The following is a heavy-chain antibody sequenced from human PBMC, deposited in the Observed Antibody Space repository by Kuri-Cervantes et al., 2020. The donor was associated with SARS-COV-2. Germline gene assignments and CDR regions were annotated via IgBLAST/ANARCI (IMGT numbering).Heavy chain of an antibody. CDR2: IKSKTDGGTT. J-gene: IGHJ6*02. V-gene: IGHV3-15*01. D-gene: IGHD6-6*01. Sequence: GGSLRLSCAASGFTFSSYSMNWVRQAPGKGLEWVGRIKSKTDGGTTDYAAPVKGRFTISRDDSKNTLYLQMNSLKTEDTAVYYCTTDPSIDYYYYYGMDVWGQGTTVTVSS. CDR1: GFTFSSYS. CDR3: TTDPSIDYYYYYGMDV.